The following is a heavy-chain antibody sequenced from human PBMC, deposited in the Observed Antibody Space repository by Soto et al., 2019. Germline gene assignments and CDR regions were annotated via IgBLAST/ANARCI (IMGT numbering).Heavy chain of an antibody. Sequence: LSLTCTVSGGSISSGGYYWSWIRQHPGKGLEWIGYIYYSGSTYYNPSLKSRVTISVDTSKNQFSLKLSSVTAADTAVYYCARGVRGFGDVWGQGTTVTVSS. CDR3: ARGVRGFGDV. J-gene: IGHJ6*02. D-gene: IGHD3-10*01. CDR2: IYYSGST. V-gene: IGHV4-31*03. CDR1: GGSISSGGYY.